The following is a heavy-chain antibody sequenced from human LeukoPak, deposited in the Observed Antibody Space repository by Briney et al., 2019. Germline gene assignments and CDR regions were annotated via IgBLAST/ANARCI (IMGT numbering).Heavy chain of an antibody. Sequence: GGSLRLSCAASGFTFSSYAMSWVRQAPGKGLEWVSGISGSGGSTYYADSVKGRFTISRDNSKNTLYLQMNSLRAEDTAVYYCAKDGYYYGSGSYSYAFDIWGQGTMVTVSS. CDR3: AKDGYYYGSGSYSYAFDI. J-gene: IGHJ3*02. CDR2: ISGSGGST. CDR1: GFTFSSYA. D-gene: IGHD3-10*01. V-gene: IGHV3-23*01.